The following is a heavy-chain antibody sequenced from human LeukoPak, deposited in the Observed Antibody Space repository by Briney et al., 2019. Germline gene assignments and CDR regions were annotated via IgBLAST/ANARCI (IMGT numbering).Heavy chain of an antibody. CDR1: GFTVSSNY. V-gene: IGHV3-53*01. J-gene: IGHJ4*02. D-gene: IGHD6-6*01. CDR3: ARDGSARSLGN. Sequence: PGGSLRLSCAASGFTVSSNYMSWVRQAPGKGLEWVSVIDNGGSTYYADSVKGRFTISRDTSKTTLYLQMNSLRAEDTAVYYCARDGSARSLGNWGQGTLVSVSS. CDR2: IDNGGST.